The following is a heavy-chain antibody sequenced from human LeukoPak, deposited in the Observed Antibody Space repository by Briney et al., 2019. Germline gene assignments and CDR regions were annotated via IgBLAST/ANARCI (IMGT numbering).Heavy chain of an antibody. CDR1: GYTFTSYG. D-gene: IGHD6-13*01. CDR2: ISAYNGNT. J-gene: IGHJ4*02. CDR3: CIAAAGNFDY. Sequence: ASVKVSCKASGYTFTSYGISWVRQALGQGLEWMGWISAYNGNTNYAQKLQGRVTMTTDTSTSTAYMELRSLRSDDTAVYYCCIAAAGNFDYWGQGTLVTVSS. V-gene: IGHV1-18*01.